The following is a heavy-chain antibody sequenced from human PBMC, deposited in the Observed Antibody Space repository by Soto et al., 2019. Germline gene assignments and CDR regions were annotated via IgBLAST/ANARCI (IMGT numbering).Heavy chain of an antibody. CDR1: GGSISSYY. J-gene: IGHJ4*02. CDR3: ARTTYCSSTSCSRNGETPPIDY. D-gene: IGHD2-2*01. Sequence: PSETMSLTXTVSGGSISSYYWSGSRKPPGKGLEWIGYIYYSGSTYYNPSLKSRVTISVDTSKNQFSLKLSSVTAADTAVYYCARTTYCSSTSCSRNGETPPIDYRGQGTLVTVSS. V-gene: IGHV4-59*12. CDR2: IYYSGST.